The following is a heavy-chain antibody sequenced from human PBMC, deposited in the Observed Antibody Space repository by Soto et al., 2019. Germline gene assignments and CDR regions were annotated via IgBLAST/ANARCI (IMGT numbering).Heavy chain of an antibody. CDR1: GFTFSSYE. D-gene: IGHD3-22*01. V-gene: IGHV3-48*03. CDR3: ARDSRYYDSSDYFDY. Sequence: EVQLVESGGGLVQPGGSLRLSCAASGFTFSSYEMNWVRQAPGKGLEWVSYISSSGSTMYYADSVKGRFTISRDNAKNSLYLQMNSLRAEDTAVYYCARDSRYYDSSDYFDYWGQGTLVTVSS. CDR2: ISSSGSTM. J-gene: IGHJ4*02.